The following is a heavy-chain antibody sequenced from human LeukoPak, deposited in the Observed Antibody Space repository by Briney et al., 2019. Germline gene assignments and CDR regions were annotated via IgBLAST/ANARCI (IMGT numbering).Heavy chain of an antibody. CDR1: GFTFSSYA. CDR3: AKPPFGTGTTWVDY. V-gene: IGHV3-23*01. J-gene: IGHJ4*02. Sequence: GGSLRLSCAASGFTFSSYAMSWVRQAPGKGLEWVSAISGSGGSTYYAASVKGRFTISRDNSKNTLYLQMNSLRAEDTAVYYCAKPPFGTGTTWVDYWGQGTLVTVSS. CDR2: ISGSGGST. D-gene: IGHD1-7*01.